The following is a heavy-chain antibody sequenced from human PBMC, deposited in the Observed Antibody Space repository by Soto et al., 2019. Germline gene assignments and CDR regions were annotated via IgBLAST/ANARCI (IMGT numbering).Heavy chain of an antibody. J-gene: IGHJ5*02. D-gene: IGHD2-2*02. Sequence: QVQLVQSGAEVKKPGSSVKVSCKASGGTFSSYAISWVRQAPGQGLEWMGGIIPIFGTANYAQKFQGRVTITADESTSTAYMELSSLRSDDTAVYYCARETVRYCSSTSCYTGGNWFDPWGQGTLVTVSS. CDR3: ARETVRYCSSTSCYTGGNWFDP. V-gene: IGHV1-69*01. CDR1: GGTFSSYA. CDR2: IIPIFGTA.